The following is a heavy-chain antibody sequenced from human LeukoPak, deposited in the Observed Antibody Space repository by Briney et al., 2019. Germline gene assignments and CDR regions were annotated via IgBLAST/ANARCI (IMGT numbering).Heavy chain of an antibody. D-gene: IGHD2-8*01. CDR3: AKDPDCTSGICYTFFDY. CDR2: IRYDGSNK. J-gene: IGHJ4*02. V-gene: IGHV3-30*02. CDR1: GFTFSSYG. Sequence: GGSLRLSCAASGFTFSSYGMHWVRQAPGKGLEWVAYIRYDGSNKHYADSVKGRYTISRDNSKNTLYLQMNSLRAEDTAVYYCAKDPDCTSGICYTFFDYWGQGTLVTVSS.